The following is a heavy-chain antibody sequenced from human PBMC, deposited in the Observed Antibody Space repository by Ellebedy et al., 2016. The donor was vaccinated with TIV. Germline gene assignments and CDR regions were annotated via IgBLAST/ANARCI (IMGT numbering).Heavy chain of an antibody. Sequence: ASVKVSCKASGFTFTSFGISWVRQAPGHGLEWMGWISVYNGDTKYAQKFQGRVTMTTDTSTATAYMELRSLTSDDTDVYSCARVGWGYSGGEEYWGQGALVIVSS. CDR1: GFTFTSFG. J-gene: IGHJ4*02. D-gene: IGHD5-12*01. CDR2: ISVYNGDT. CDR3: ARVGWGYSGGEEY. V-gene: IGHV1-18*01.